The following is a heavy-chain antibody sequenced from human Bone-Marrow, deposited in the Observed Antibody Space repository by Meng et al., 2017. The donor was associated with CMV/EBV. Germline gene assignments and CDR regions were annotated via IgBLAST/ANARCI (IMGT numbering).Heavy chain of an antibody. CDR3: ARGAPRKYYYYGMDV. V-gene: IGHV3-7*03. CDR1: GFTFSSYW. Sequence: GESLKISCGVSGFTFSSYWMSWVRQAPGKGLGWVANINEESTEKYYLDSVKGRFTIVRDNAKNSVYLQMNSLRAEDTAVYYCARGAPRKYYYYGMDVWGQGTTVTVSS. J-gene: IGHJ6*02. CDR2: INEESTEK. D-gene: IGHD1-14*01.